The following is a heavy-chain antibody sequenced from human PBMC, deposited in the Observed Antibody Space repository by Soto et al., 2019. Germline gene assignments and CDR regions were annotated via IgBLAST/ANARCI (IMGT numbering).Heavy chain of an antibody. V-gene: IGHV3-23*01. CDR2: ISGSGGTT. CDR3: AKDKNSGATPDWFDP. Sequence: EVQLLESGGGLVQPGGSLRLSCAASGFTFSSYAMSWVRQAPGKGLEWVSGISGSGGTTSYADSVKGRFTISRDNSKNSVDLKMNSLRAEDTAVYYCAKDKNSGATPDWFDPWGQGTLVTVSS. D-gene: IGHD1-26*01. CDR1: GFTFSSYA. J-gene: IGHJ5*02.